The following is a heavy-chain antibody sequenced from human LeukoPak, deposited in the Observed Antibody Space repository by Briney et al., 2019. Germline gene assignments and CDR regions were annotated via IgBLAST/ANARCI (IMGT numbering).Heavy chain of an antibody. CDR1: GGSISCYY. Sequence: SETLSLTCTVSGGSISCYYWSWIRQPAGKGLEWIGRIYTSGSTNCNPSLKSRVTMSVDTSKNQFSLKLSSVTAADTAVYYCARGGILWFGELSPTSFDIWGQGTMVTVSS. CDR3: ARGGILWFGELSPTSFDI. V-gene: IGHV4-4*07. J-gene: IGHJ3*02. D-gene: IGHD3-10*01. CDR2: IYTSGST.